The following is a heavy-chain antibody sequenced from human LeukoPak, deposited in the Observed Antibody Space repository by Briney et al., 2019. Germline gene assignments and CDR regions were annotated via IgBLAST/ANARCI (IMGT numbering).Heavy chain of an antibody. Sequence: ASVKISCKASGYTFTSYAISWVRQAPGQGLEWMGGIIPIFGTANYAQKFQGRVTITADESTSTAYMELSSPRSEDTAVYYCARSPTNTYDFWSGANFDYWGQGTLVTVSS. CDR3: ARSPTNTYDFWSGANFDY. J-gene: IGHJ4*02. D-gene: IGHD3-3*01. CDR2: IIPIFGTA. V-gene: IGHV1-69*13. CDR1: GYTFTSYA.